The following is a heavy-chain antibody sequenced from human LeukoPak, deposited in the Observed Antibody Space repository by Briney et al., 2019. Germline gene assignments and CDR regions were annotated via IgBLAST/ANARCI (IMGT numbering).Heavy chain of an antibody. D-gene: IGHD3-3*01. V-gene: IGHV3-30*18. CDR3: AKDGVWY. J-gene: IGHJ4*02. CDR2: ISYDGSNK. CDR1: GFTFSRYW. Sequence: PGGSLRLSCVDSGFTFSRYWMHWVRQAPGKGLEWVAVISYDGSNKYYADSVKGRFTISRDNSKNTLYLQMNSLRAEDTAVYYCAKDGVWYWGQGTLVTVSS.